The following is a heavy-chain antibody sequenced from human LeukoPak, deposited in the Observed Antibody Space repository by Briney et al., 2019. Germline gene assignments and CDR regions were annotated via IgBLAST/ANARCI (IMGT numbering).Heavy chain of an antibody. D-gene: IGHD1-26*01. CDR2: IHAGGTT. J-gene: IGHJ4*02. CDR1: GFTVSTYY. V-gene: IGHV3-53*01. CDR3: ARVVYSGNYHVGESDY. Sequence: PGGSLRLSCTASGFTVSTYYMNWVRQAPGKGLEGVSVIHAGGTTNYAASVTGRFTISRDNSKNTLYLQMNSLRAEDTAVYYCARVVYSGNYHVGESDYWGQGTLVTVSS.